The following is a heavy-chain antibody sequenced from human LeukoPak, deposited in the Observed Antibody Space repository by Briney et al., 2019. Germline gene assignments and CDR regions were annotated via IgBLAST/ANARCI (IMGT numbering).Heavy chain of an antibody. D-gene: IGHD1-26*01. CDR2: IYNTGAT. V-gene: IGHV3-53*01. Sequence: PGGPLRLSCAASGFTFSSYWMTWVRQAPGKGLEWVSSIYNTGATHYAESVKGRFTISRDNSKNTLFLQMNSLRAEDMAVYYCARIEWERLGRAFDIWGQGTMVTVSS. CDR3: ARIEWERLGRAFDI. CDR1: GFTFSSYW. J-gene: IGHJ3*02.